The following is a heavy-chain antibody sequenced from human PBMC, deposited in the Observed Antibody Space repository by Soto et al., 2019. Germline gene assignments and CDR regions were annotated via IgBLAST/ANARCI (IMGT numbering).Heavy chain of an antibody. Sequence: QVQLVESGGGVVQPGRSLRLSCAASGFTFSSYGMHWVRQAPGKGLEWVAVISYDGSNKYYADSVKGRFNISRDNSKNPLYLQMNSLRAEDTAVYYCAKDRGPSQGSSWYYWGQGTLVTVSS. CDR2: ISYDGSNK. CDR3: AKDRGPSQGSSWYY. V-gene: IGHV3-30*18. D-gene: IGHD6-13*01. CDR1: GFTFSSYG. J-gene: IGHJ4*02.